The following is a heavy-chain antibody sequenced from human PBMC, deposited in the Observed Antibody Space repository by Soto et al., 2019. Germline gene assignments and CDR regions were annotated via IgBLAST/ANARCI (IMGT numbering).Heavy chain of an antibody. CDR3: ARDDRIAAAGFYWDIDL. Sequence: GGSLRLYCAASGFTFSSYGMHWVRQAPGKGLEWVAVISYDGSNKYYADSVKGRFTISRDNSKNTLYLQMNSLRDEDTAVYYCARDDRIAAAGFYWDIDLWGRGTLVTVSS. D-gene: IGHD6-13*01. J-gene: IGHJ2*01. CDR2: ISYDGSNK. V-gene: IGHV3-30*03. CDR1: GFTFSSYG.